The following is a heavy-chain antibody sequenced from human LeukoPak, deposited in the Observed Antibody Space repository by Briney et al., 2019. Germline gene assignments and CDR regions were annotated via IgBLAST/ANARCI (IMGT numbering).Heavy chain of an antibody. CDR1: GYTFTGYY. CDR3: ATLVIAVAGGFGDY. CDR2: INPNSGGT. Sequence: GASVKVSCKASGYTFTGYYMHWVRQAPGQGLEWMGWINPNSGGTNYAQKFQGRVTMTRDTSISTGYMELSRLRSDDTAVHYYATLVIAVAGGFGDYWGQGTLVTVSS. D-gene: IGHD6-19*01. J-gene: IGHJ4*02. V-gene: IGHV1-2*02.